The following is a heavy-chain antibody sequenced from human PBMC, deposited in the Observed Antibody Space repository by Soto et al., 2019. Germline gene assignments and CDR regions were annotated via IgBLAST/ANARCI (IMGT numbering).Heavy chain of an antibody. J-gene: IGHJ4*02. V-gene: IGHV3-74*01. CDR2: INSSGSST. CDR1: GFSFSGYW. D-gene: IGHD1-26*01. Sequence: GGSMTLSCAASGFSFSGYWMHWVRQVPGKGPTWVSGINSSGSSTYYADSVKGRFTISRDNSKNTLYLQMNSLRAEDTAVYYCAKTGTSGRYASVDYWGQGTLVTVSS. CDR3: AKTGTSGRYASVDY.